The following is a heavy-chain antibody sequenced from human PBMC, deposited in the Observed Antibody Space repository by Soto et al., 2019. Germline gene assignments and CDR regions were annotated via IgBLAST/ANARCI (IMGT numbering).Heavy chain of an antibody. D-gene: IGHD1-1*01. Sequence: SETLSLTCTVSGCTISSYYWSWIRQPPGKGLEWIGYIYYSGSTNYNPSLKSRVTISVDTSKNQFSLKLSSVTAADTAIYYCARHPRPTTTTLFYFYGMDVWGQGTTVTVSS. CDR1: GCTISSYY. V-gene: IGHV4-59*01. CDR3: ARHPRPTTTTLFYFYGMDV. CDR2: IYYSGST. J-gene: IGHJ6*02.